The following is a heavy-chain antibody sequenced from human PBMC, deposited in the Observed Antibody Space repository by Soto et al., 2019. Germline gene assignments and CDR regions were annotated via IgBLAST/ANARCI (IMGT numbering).Heavy chain of an antibody. CDR1: GGSITSSYY. CDR2: IYYSGST. V-gene: IGHV4-39*01. CDR3: ATIPATTILTDY. D-gene: IGHD6-25*01. J-gene: IGHJ4*02. Sequence: QLQLQESGPGLVKPSETLSLTCTVSGGSITSSYYWGWIRQPPGKGLEWIGSIYYSGSTYYNPSPKIRATITVHTSKTQFPLKLISATAADTAVYYCATIPATTILTDYWGQGTLVTVSS.